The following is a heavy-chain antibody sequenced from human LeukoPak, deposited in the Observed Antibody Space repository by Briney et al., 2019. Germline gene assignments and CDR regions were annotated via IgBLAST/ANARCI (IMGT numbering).Heavy chain of an antibody. CDR1: GFTFTGYY. V-gene: IGHV1-2*02. CDR2: IIPQSGGT. D-gene: IGHD2-2*03. J-gene: IGHJ5*02. CDR3: VRNGHCDTANCYAWFDP. Sequence: ASVKVSRKASGFTFTGYYIHWMRQAPGQGLEWMGWIIPQSGGTNYAPNFQGRVTVTRDTSISTAYMELSSLRSDDTAVYYCVRNGHCDTANCYAWFDPWGQGTLVTVSS.